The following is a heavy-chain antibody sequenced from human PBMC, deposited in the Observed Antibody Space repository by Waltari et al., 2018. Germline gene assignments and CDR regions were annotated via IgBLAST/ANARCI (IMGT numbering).Heavy chain of an antibody. V-gene: IGHV4-34*01. CDR1: GGSFSGYY. J-gene: IGHJ4*02. CDR2: INHSGST. CDR3: ARGSDCSSTSCSGDY. D-gene: IGHD2-2*01. Sequence: QVQLQQWGAGLLKPSETLSLTCAVYGGSFSGYYWSWIRQPPGKGLEWIGEINHSGSTNYNPSLKSRVTISVDTSKNQFSLKLSSVTAADTAVYYCARGSDCSSTSCSGDYWGQGTPVTVSS.